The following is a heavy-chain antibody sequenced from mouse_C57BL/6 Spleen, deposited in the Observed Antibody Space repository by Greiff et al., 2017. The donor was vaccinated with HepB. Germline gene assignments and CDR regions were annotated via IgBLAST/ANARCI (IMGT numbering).Heavy chain of an antibody. CDR2: IYWDDDK. D-gene: IGHD2-4*01. CDR1: GFSLSTSGMG. J-gene: IGHJ2*01. V-gene: IGHV8-12*01. Sequence: QVTLKVSGPGILRSSQTLSLTCSFSGFSLSTSGMGVSWIRQPSGKGLEWLAHIYWDDDKRYNPSLKSRLTISKDTSRNQVFLKITSVDTADTATYYCARRDDDYDGRFDYWGQGTTLTVSS. CDR3: ARRDDDYDGRFDY.